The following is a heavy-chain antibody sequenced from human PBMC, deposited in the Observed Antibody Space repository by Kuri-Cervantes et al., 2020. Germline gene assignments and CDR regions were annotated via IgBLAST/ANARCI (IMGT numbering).Heavy chain of an antibody. Sequence: ASVKVSCKASGYTFATYGISWVRKAPGQGLEWMGWISAHNGDTNYAQKVQGRVTMTTDTSTSTAYMELRSLRSDDTAVYYCARDLRPYYGSGSYYNGDPAYWGQGTLVTVSS. CDR1: GYTFATYG. V-gene: IGHV1-18*01. D-gene: IGHD3-10*01. CDR2: ISAHNGDT. CDR3: ARDLRPYYGSGSYYNGDPAY. J-gene: IGHJ4*02.